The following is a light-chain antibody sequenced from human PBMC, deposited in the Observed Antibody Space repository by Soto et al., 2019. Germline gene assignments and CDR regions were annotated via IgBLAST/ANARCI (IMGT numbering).Light chain of an antibody. CDR1: TSNIGSNY. CDR3: ATWDDSLSGPV. J-gene: IGLJ2*01. Sequence: QSVLPQPPSASGTPGQRVTASCSGSTSNIGSNYVYWYQQAPRTAPKLLIYRNNQRPSGVPDRFSGSKSGTSASLAISGLRSEDEADYYCATWDDSLSGPVFGGGTKLTVL. CDR2: RNN. V-gene: IGLV1-47*01.